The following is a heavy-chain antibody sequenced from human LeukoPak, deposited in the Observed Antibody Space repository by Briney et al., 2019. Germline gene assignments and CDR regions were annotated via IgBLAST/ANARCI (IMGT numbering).Heavy chain of an antibody. CDR3: ARDHHPAMVTTCDY. CDR1: GGSISSGGYY. CDR2: IYYSGST. J-gene: IGHJ4*02. V-gene: IGHV4-31*03. D-gene: IGHD5-18*01. Sequence: SETLSLTCTVSGGSISSGGYYWSWIRQHPGKGLEWIGYIYYSGSTYYNPSLKSRVTISVDTSKNQFSLKLSSVTAADTAVYYCARDHHPAMVTTCDYWGQGTLVTVSS.